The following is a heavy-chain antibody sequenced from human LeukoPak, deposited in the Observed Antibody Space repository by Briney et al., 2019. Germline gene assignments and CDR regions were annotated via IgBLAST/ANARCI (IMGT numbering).Heavy chain of an antibody. CDR2: ISYDGSNK. J-gene: IGHJ4*02. V-gene: IGHV3-30-3*01. Sequence: GGSLRLSCAASGFTFSSYAMHWVRQAPGKGLEWVAVISYDGSNKYYADSVKGRFTISRDNSKNTLYLQMNSLRAEDTAVYYCATISPPYDYWGQGTLVTVSS. CDR3: ATISPPYDY. CDR1: GFTFSSYA.